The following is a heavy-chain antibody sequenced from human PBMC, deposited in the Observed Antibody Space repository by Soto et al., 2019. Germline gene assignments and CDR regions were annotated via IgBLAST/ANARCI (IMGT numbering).Heavy chain of an antibody. CDR3: ERDAVPAANWLDR. CDR1: GYFFSNYG. D-gene: IGHD2-2*01. J-gene: IGHJ5*02. Sequence: GXAVKVSCKAFGYFFSNYGITWVRQSPGQGLEWMGWISGYNGNTKYADKLQGRVTMTTDTSTTTAYMELRSLRSDDTAVYYCERDAVPAANWLDRWGQRTLVTVSS. CDR2: ISGYNGNT. V-gene: IGHV1-18*01.